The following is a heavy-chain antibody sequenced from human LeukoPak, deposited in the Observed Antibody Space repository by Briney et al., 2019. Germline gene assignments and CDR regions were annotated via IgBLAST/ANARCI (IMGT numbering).Heavy chain of an antibody. D-gene: IGHD4-11*01. J-gene: IGHJ4*02. CDR2: IIHSGST. Sequence: PSETLSLTCAVYGESFSGYYWSWIRQPPGKGLEWIGEIIHSGSTNYNPSLKSRVTISVDTSKNQFPLKLSSVTAADTAVYYCARARNYLINYWGQGTLVTVSS. V-gene: IGHV4-34*12. CDR3: ARARNYLINY. CDR1: GESFSGYY.